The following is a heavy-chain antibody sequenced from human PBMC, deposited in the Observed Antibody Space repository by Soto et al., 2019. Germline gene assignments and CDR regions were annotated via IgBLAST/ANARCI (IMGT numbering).Heavy chain of an antibody. CDR2: INPNSGGS. Sequence: ASVKVSCKASGYTFTAYYMHWVRQAPGQGLEWMGWINPNSGGSSYAQKFQGRVTMTTDTSTSTAYMELSSLRSEDTAVYYCASPADYGDYRGIGYYFDYWGQGTLVTVSS. D-gene: IGHD4-17*01. CDR3: ASPADYGDYRGIGYYFDY. CDR1: GYTFTAYY. V-gene: IGHV1-2*02. J-gene: IGHJ4*02.